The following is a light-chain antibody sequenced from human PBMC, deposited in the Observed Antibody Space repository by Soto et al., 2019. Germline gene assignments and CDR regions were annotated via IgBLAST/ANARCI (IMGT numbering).Light chain of an antibody. CDR3: SSYTTSTTQV. J-gene: IGLJ2*01. V-gene: IGLV2-14*01. Sequence: QSALTQPASMSGSPGQSIAISCTGTSSDVGGYDHVSWYQQYPGKAPRLMIYGVGNRPSGISDRFSGSKSGNTASLTISGLQAEDEADYYCSSYTTSTTQVFGGGTKLTVL. CDR2: GVG. CDR1: SSDVGGYDH.